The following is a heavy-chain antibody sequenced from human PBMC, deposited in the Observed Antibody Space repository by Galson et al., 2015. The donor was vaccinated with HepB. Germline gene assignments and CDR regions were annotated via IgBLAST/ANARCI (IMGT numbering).Heavy chain of an antibody. J-gene: IGHJ4*02. CDR1: GFTFSSYN. CDR3: ARDDNYDFWSGYSPLYYFGY. Sequence: SLRLSCAASGFTFSSYNMNWVRQAPGKGLEWVSSISSSSSYIYYADSVKGRFTISRDNAKNSLYLQMNSLRAEDTAVYYCARDDNYDFWSGYSPLYYFGYWGQGTLVTVSS. CDR2: ISSSSSYI. D-gene: IGHD3-3*01. V-gene: IGHV3-21*01.